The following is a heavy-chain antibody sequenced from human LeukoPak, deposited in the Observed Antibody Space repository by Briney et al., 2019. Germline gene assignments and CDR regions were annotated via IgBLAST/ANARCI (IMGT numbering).Heavy chain of an antibody. V-gene: IGHV3-23*01. Sequence: PGGSLRLSCAASGFTFSSYAMSWVRQAPGKGLEWVSIINKSGGSTNYADSVKGRFTISRDNSENTLYLQVNSLRAEDTAVYFCARDGNWPYGMDVWGQGTTVTVSS. CDR3: ARDGNWPYGMDV. J-gene: IGHJ6*02. CDR2: INKSGGST. D-gene: IGHD4-23*01. CDR1: GFTFSSYA.